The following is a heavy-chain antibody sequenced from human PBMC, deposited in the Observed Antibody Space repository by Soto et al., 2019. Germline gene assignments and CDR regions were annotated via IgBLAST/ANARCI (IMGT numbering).Heavy chain of an antibody. J-gene: IGHJ4*02. D-gene: IGHD3-9*01. CDR1: GFTVNTYA. V-gene: IGHV3-23*01. Sequence: EVQLLETGGGLVQPGGSLRLACEGSGFTVNTYAMTWVRQIPGKGLEWVSTIGGSGDNTYYADSVKGRFTISRDISKNMLYLQMISLRIEDTAVYYCARAATHYDFLTGTLGFWGQGTLVTVSS. CDR3: ARAATHYDFLTGTLGF. CDR2: IGGSGDNT.